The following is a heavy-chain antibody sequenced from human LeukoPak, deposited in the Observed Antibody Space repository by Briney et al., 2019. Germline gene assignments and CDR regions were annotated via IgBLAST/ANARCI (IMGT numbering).Heavy chain of an antibody. CDR3: ARSSDSSGYYGGGIIDY. J-gene: IGHJ4*02. D-gene: IGHD6-19*01. CDR1: GGSISSGGYY. Sequence: PSQTLSLTCTVSGGSISSGGYYWSWIRQHPGKGLEWIGYIYYSGSTYYNPSLKSRVTISVDTSKNQFSLKRSSVTAADTAVYYCARSSDSSGYYGGGIIDYWGQGTLVTVSS. V-gene: IGHV4-31*03. CDR2: IYYSGST.